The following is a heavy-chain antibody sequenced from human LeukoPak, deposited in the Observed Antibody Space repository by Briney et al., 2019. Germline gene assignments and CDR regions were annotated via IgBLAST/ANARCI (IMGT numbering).Heavy chain of an antibody. CDR2: VSGSGNTI. Sequence: GGSLRLSCAASGFTFTTYALSWVRQAPGKGLEWISVVSGSGNTIYYADSVKGRFTISRDNAKNSLYLQMNSLRAEDTAVYYCARDLKTVTTDAFDIWGQGTMVTVSS. J-gene: IGHJ3*02. D-gene: IGHD4-17*01. CDR3: ARDLKTVTTDAFDI. CDR1: GFTFTTYA. V-gene: IGHV3-23*01.